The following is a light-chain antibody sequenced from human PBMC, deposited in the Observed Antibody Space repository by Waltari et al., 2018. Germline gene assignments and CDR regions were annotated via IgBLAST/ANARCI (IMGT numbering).Light chain of an antibody. CDR2: KVS. CDR3: SSYAGSNFVV. V-gene: IGLV2-8*01. Sequence: QSALAQPPSASGSPGQSVTISCTGTSSDVGGYNYVSGYQQHPGKAPKLMIYKVSKRPSGVPDRFSGSKSGNTASLTVSGLQAEDEAAYYCSSYAGSNFVVFGGGTKVTVL. CDR1: SSDVGGYNY. J-gene: IGLJ2*01.